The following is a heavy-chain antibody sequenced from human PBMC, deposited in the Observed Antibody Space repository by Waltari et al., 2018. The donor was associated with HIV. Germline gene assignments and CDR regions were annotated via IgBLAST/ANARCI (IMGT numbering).Heavy chain of an antibody. J-gene: IGHJ4*02. D-gene: IGHD2-15*01. V-gene: IGHV3-74*03. CDR3: ARGFRVGCSDATCYSHY. Sequence: EVQLVESGGGLVQPGGSLRLSCVASGLTFSSYWMHWVRQAPGKGLVWAPRSNGVWGITAHADSWRGRLPISRDNAKNTLYLQMNSLRAEDTAVYYCARGFRVGCSDATCYSHYWGQGTLVTVSS. CDR1: GLTFSSYW. CDR2: SNGVWGIT.